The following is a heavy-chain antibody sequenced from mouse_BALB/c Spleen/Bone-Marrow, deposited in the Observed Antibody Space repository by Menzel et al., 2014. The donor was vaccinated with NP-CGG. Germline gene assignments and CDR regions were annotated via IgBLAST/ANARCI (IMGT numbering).Heavy chain of an antibody. D-gene: IGHD1-1*01. J-gene: IGHJ4*01. CDR1: GFTLSSYT. CDR3: ARHGYYGSRAMDY. V-gene: IGHV5-12-2*01. CDR2: ISNGGSST. Sequence: VKLVESGGGLVQPGGSLKLTCAASGFTLSSYTMSWVRQTPEKRLEWVAYISNGGSSTYYPDTVKGRFTISRDNAKNTLYLQMCSLKSEDTAMYYCARHGYYGSRAMDYWGQGTSVTVSS.